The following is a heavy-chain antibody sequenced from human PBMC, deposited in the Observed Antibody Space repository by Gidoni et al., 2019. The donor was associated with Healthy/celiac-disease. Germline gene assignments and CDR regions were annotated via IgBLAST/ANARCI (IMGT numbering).Heavy chain of an antibody. V-gene: IGHV1-69*01. CDR1: GGTFSSYA. CDR2: IIPIFGTA. D-gene: IGHD4-17*01. CDR3: ARGDGDYEGVPYYYGMDV. J-gene: IGHJ6*02. Sequence: QVQLVQSGAEVKKPGSSVKVSCKASGGTFSSYAISWVRQAPGQGLEWMGGIIPIFGTANYAQKFQGRVTITADESTSTAYMELSSLRSEDTAVYYCARGDGDYEGVPYYYGMDVWGQGTTVTVSS.